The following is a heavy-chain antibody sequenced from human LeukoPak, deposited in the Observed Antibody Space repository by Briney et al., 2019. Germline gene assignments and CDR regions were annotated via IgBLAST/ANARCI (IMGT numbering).Heavy chain of an antibody. J-gene: IGHJ4*02. D-gene: IGHD3-22*01. CDR1: GGTFSSYA. CDR3: ARGGYYYDSSGYEN. Sequence: SVKVSCKASGGTFSSYAISWVRQAPGQGLEWMGGIIPIFGTANYAQKFQGRVTITADESTSTAYMELSSLRSEDTAVYYCARGGYYYDSSGYENWGQGTLVTVSS. CDR2: IIPIFGTA. V-gene: IGHV1-69*13.